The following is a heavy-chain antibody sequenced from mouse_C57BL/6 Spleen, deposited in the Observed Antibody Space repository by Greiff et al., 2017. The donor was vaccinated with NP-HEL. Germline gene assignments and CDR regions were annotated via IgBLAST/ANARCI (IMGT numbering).Heavy chain of an antibody. J-gene: IGHJ1*03. CDR2: IYPGDGDT. CDR1: GYAFSSSW. Sequence: QVQLQQSGPELVKPGASVKISCKASGYAFSSSWMNWVKQRPGKGLEWIGRIYPGDGDTNYNGKFKGKATLTADKSSSTAYMQLSSLTSEDSAVYFCARSGLITTVVASGYFDVWGTGTTVTVSS. CDR3: ARSGLITTVVASGYFDV. D-gene: IGHD1-1*01. V-gene: IGHV1-82*01.